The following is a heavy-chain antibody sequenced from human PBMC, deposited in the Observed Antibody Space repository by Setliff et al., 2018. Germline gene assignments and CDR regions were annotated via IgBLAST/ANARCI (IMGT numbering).Heavy chain of an antibody. Sequence: PSETLSLTCAVYGGSFSTYYWIWIRQPPGKGLEWIGEINHSGSTNYNPSLKSRVTISVDTSKNQFSLKLSSVTAADTAIYYCAGDRRRAAAGTGIDYWGQGTLVTVSS. J-gene: IGHJ4*01. D-gene: IGHD6-13*01. CDR2: INHSGST. V-gene: IGHV4-34*01. CDR1: GGSFSTYY. CDR3: AGDRRRAAAGTGIDY.